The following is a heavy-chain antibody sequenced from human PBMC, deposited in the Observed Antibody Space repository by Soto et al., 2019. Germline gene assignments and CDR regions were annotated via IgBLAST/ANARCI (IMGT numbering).Heavy chain of an antibody. CDR2: ISGSGGKT. D-gene: IGHD5-12*01. J-gene: IGHJ4*02. V-gene: IGHV3-23*01. CDR3: AKEGPGGYDRSLSYLDY. CDR1: GLTFSSYA. Sequence: EVRLLESGGGLLQPGGSLRLTCAASGLTFSSYAMSWVRQSPGKGLEWVSAISGSGGKTYYADSVKGRFTISGDNSKNPKFLQRNSQRSEDKAGEYCAKEGPGGYDRSLSYLDYGGQGTMVTVAS.